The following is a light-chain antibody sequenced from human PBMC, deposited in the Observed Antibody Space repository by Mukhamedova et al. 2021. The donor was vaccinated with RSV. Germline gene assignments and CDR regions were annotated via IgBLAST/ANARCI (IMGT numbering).Light chain of an antibody. CDR1: TGVVTSSHY. J-gene: IGLJ3*02. V-gene: IGLV7-46*01. CDR3: LLSYTGPWV. Sequence: LTCDSSTGVVTSSHYPYWIQQKPGQAPTTLIFDTSKKHSWTPARFLGSLLGGKAALTLSGAQPEDEADYYCLLSYTGPWVFGGGTK. CDR2: DTS.